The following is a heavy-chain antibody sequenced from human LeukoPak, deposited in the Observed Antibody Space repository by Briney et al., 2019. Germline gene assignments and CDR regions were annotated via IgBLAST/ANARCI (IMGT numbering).Heavy chain of an antibody. V-gene: IGHV4-39*01. CDR3: ARLKGYYFDY. J-gene: IGHJ4*02. CDR1: DGSTSSSSYY. Sequence: PSETLSLTCTVSDGSTSSSSYYWGWIRQPPGKGLEWIGAIYYSGSTYLNPSLKSRLTISVDTSKNQFSLKLSSVTAADTAVYYCARLKGYYFDYWGQGTLVTVSS. CDR2: IYYSGST.